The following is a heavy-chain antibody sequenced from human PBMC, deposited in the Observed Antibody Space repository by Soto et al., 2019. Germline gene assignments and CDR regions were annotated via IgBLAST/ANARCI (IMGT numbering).Heavy chain of an antibody. J-gene: IGHJ6*03. CDR1: GFTFSSYS. D-gene: IGHD5-18*01. CDR3: AREVGYSYGGHYYYYMDV. Sequence: GGSLRLSCAASGFTFSSYSMNWVRQAPGKGLEWVSYISSSSSTIYYADSVKGRFTISRDNAKNSLYLQMNSLRAEDTAVYYCAREVGYSYGGHYYYYMDVWGKGTTVTVSS. V-gene: IGHV3-48*04. CDR2: ISSSSSTI.